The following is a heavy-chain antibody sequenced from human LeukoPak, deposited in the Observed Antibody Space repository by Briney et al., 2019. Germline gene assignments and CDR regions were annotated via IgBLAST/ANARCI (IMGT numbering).Heavy chain of an antibody. CDR2: IVVGSGNT. CDR1: GFTFTSSA. V-gene: IGHV1-58*02. Sequence: SVKVSCKASGFTFTSSAMQWVRQARGQRLEWIGWIVVGSGNTNYAQKFQERVTITRDMSTSTAYMELSSLRSEDTAVYYCAALGDSSGLEGYWGQGTLVTVSS. J-gene: IGHJ4*02. CDR3: AALGDSSGLEGY. D-gene: IGHD6-19*01.